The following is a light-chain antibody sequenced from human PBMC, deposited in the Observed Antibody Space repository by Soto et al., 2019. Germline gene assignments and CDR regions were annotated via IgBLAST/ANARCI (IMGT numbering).Light chain of an antibody. J-gene: IGKJ2*03. CDR2: GAL. CDR1: QRISNNW. V-gene: IGKV3-20*01. Sequence: EIVLTQSPGALSLSPGEGATLSCRASQRISNNWVAWDQQKPGQAPKLLIYGALHRAASIPDRFSGSGSGTDFTLAISGVEDEDFAVYSCHQNGTTPRSFGQGTMVEVK. CDR3: HQNGTTPRS.